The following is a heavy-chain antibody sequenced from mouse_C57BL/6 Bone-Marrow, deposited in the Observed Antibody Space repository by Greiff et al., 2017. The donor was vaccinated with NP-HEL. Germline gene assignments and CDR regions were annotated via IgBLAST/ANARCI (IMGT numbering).Heavy chain of an antibody. Sequence: VQLQQSDAELVKPGASVKISCKVSGYTFTDHTIHWMKQRPEQGLEWIGYIYPRDGSTKYNEKFKGKATLTADKSSSTAYMQLNSLTSEDSAVYFCARVYYDYDGWNPWFAYWGQGTLVTVSA. J-gene: IGHJ3*01. V-gene: IGHV1-78*01. CDR3: ARVYYDYDGWNPWFAY. CDR2: IYPRDGST. CDR1: GYTFTDHT. D-gene: IGHD2-4*01.